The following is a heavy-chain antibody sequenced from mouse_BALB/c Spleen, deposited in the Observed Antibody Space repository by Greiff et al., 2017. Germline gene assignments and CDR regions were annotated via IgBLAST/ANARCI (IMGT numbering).Heavy chain of an antibody. J-gene: IGHJ2*01. CDR1: GYTFTSYW. Sequence: VQLQQSGAELAKPGASVKMSCKASGYTFTSYWMHWVKRRPGQGLEWIGYINPSTGYTEYNQKFKDKATLTADKSSSTAYMQLSSLTSEDSAVYYCARLRRRDLDYWGQGTTLTVSS. CDR2: INPSTGYT. CDR3: ARLRRRDLDY. D-gene: IGHD2-12*01. V-gene: IGHV1-7*01.